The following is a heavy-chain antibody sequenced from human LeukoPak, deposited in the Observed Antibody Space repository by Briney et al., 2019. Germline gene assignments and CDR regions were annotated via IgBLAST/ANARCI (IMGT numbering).Heavy chain of an antibody. J-gene: IGHJ5*02. V-gene: IGHV4-38-2*02. CDR3: ARIYSNSWFLNWFDP. Sequence: SETLSLTCTVSGYSISSGYFWGWIRQPPGKGLECIGTIYHSGSTYYNPSLKSRVTISVDTSKNQFSLKLNSVTAADTAVYYCARIYSNSWFLNWFDPWGQGTLVTVSS. D-gene: IGHD6-13*01. CDR2: IYHSGST. CDR1: GYSISSGYF.